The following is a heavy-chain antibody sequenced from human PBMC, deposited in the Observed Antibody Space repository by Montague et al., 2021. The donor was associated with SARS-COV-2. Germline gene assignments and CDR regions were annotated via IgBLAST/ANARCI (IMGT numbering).Heavy chain of an antibody. CDR2: TFYRYQWHT. CDR1: GDSVSSDPAA. J-gene: IGHJ1*01. V-gene: IGHV6-1*01. CDR3: ARDGDYGGTWYSFLQN. D-gene: IGHD4-17*01. Sequence: CAISGDSVSSDPAAWHWIRQSPSRGLEWLGRTFYRYQWHTDSAASVRSRISFSGDISKNQFSLHLNSVTPEDTAIYYCARDGDYGGTWYSFLQNWGQGTLIIVSS.